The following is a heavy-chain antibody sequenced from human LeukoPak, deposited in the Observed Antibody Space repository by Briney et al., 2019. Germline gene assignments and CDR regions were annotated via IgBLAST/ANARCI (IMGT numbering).Heavy chain of an antibody. Sequence: ASVKVSCKASGHTFTSYAMNWVRQAPGQGLEWMGWINTNTGNPTYAQGFTGRFVFSLDTSVSTAYLQISSLKAEDTAVYYCARDKRRYYGSGSFPGWFDPWGQGTLVTVSS. V-gene: IGHV7-4-1*02. D-gene: IGHD3-10*01. J-gene: IGHJ5*02. CDR2: INTNTGNP. CDR1: GHTFTSYA. CDR3: ARDKRRYYGSGSFPGWFDP.